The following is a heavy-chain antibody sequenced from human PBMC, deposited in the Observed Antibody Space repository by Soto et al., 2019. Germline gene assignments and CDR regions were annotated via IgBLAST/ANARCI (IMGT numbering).Heavy chain of an antibody. D-gene: IGHD2-2*01. J-gene: IGHJ6*02. CDR1: GFTFSSYA. CDR3: VGTFSSTSCYYYYGMGV. CDR2: ISGSGGST. Sequence: GGSLRLSCAASGFTFSSYAMSWVRQAPGKGLEWVSAISGSGGSTYYADSVKGRFTISRDNSKNTLYLQMNSLRAEDTAVYYCVGTFSSTSCYYYYGMGVWGQWTTVTVSS. V-gene: IGHV3-23*01.